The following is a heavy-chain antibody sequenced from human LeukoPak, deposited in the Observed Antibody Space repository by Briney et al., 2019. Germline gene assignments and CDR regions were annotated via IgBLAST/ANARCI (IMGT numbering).Heavy chain of an antibody. Sequence: GGSLRLSCAGSGFTFSSFTMSWVRQAPGKGLDYVSAISSIGGSTYYANSVKGRFTISRDNSKNTLYLQMGSLRAEDMAVYYCARSGYCSSTSCYGDLGYYYYGMDVWGQGTTVTVSS. CDR2: ISSIGGST. CDR1: GFTFSSFT. D-gene: IGHD2-2*01. V-gene: IGHV3-64*01. CDR3: ARSGYCSSTSCYGDLGYYYYGMDV. J-gene: IGHJ6*02.